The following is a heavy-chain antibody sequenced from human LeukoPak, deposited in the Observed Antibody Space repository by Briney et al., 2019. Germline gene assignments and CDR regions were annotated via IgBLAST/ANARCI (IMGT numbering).Heavy chain of an antibody. CDR2: IYYSGSA. Sequence: SDTLSLTHTVCVGSISSYYWMWIRQPPGKGREWIGYIYYSGSANYNPSLKSRVNISLDTSKNQFSLKLSSVTAADTAVYYCAGRGFSSGQDDDYWGQGTLVTVSS. V-gene: IGHV4-59*08. CDR3: AGRGFSSGQDDDY. CDR1: VGSISSYY. D-gene: IGHD5-18*01. J-gene: IGHJ4*02.